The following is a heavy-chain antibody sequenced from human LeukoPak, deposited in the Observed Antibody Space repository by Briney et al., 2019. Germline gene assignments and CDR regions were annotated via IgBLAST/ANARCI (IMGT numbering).Heavy chain of an antibody. V-gene: IGHV4-59*01. CDR3: ARRRRIVETSKGDGFDI. CDR2: IYYSGST. CDR1: GGSISSYY. Sequence: PTETLSLTCTVSGGSISSYYWSWIRQPPGKGLEWIGYIYYSGSTNYNPSLKSRVTISVDTSKNQFSLKLSSVTAADTAVYYCARRRRIVETSKGDGFDIWGQGTMVTVSS. J-gene: IGHJ3*02. D-gene: IGHD1-26*01.